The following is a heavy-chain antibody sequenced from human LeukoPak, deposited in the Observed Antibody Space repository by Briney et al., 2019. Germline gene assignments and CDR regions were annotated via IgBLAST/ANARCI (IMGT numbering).Heavy chain of an antibody. Sequence: GGSLRLSCAASGFTFSSYAMSWVRQAPGKGLEWVSAISGSGGSTYYADSVKGRFTISRDNSKNTLYLQMNSLRAEDTAVYYCANQYYYDSSGYYYFDCWGQGTLVTVSS. CDR1: GFTFSSYA. V-gene: IGHV3-23*01. D-gene: IGHD3-22*01. CDR2: ISGSGGST. CDR3: ANQYYYDSSGYYYFDC. J-gene: IGHJ4*02.